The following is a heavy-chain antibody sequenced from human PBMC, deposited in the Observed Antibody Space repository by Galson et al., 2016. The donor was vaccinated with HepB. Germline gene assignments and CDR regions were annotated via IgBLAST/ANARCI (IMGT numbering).Heavy chain of an antibody. Sequence: SLRLSCAASGFTFSSYAMSWVRQAPGKGLEWVSGISSSGGGTYYADSVKGHFIISRDNSKNTLFRQMNSLGAEDTAISYCARAKAVPGLYSFDYWGQGTLVTVSS. V-gene: IGHV3-23*01. CDR3: ARAKAVPGLYSFDY. D-gene: IGHD6-19*01. J-gene: IGHJ4*02. CDR2: ISSSGGGT. CDR1: GFTFSSYA.